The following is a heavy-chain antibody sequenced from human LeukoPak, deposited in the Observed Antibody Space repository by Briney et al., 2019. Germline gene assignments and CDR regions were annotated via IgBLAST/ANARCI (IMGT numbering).Heavy chain of an antibody. D-gene: IGHD1-7*01. Sequence: PSETLSLTCAVYGGSFSGYYWSWIRQPPGKGLEWIGEINHSGSTNYNPSLKSRVTISVDTSKNQFSLKLISVTAADTAVYYCARTKLELPKVVDYWGQGTLVTVSS. CDR3: ARTKLELPKVVDY. CDR1: GGSFSGYY. J-gene: IGHJ4*02. V-gene: IGHV4-34*01. CDR2: INHSGST.